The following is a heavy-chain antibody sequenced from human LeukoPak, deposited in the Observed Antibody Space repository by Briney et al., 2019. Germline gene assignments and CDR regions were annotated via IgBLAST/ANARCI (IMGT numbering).Heavy chain of an antibody. CDR1: GYTFTSYG. Sequence: ASVKVSCKASGYTFTSYGISWVRPAPGQGLEWMGWISAYNGNTNYAQKLQGRVTMTTDTSTSTAYMELRSLRSDDTAVYYCARDEFAHIVVVTATNAFDIWGQGTMVTVSS. CDR2: ISAYNGNT. D-gene: IGHD2-21*02. J-gene: IGHJ3*02. CDR3: ARDEFAHIVVVTATNAFDI. V-gene: IGHV1-18*01.